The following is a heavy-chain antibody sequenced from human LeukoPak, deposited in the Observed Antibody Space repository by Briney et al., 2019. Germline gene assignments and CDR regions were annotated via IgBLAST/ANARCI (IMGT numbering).Heavy chain of an antibody. D-gene: IGHD3-22*01. V-gene: IGHV4-38-2*02. CDR3: ARDHYDSSGYPLPNWFDP. CDR1: GSSISSAYY. CDR2: IYHSGHT. Sequence: PSETLSLTCTVSGSSISSAYYWGWIRQPPGKWLEWIGNIYHSGHTYYNPSLKSRVTISVDTSKNQFSLKLSSVTAADTAVYYCARDHYDSSGYPLPNWFDPWGQGTLVTVSS. J-gene: IGHJ5*02.